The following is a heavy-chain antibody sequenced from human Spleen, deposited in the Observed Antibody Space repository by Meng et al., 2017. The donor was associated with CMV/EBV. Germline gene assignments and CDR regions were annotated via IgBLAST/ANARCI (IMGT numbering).Heavy chain of an antibody. CDR1: GFSLSTSGVG. V-gene: IGHV2-5*01. CDR2: IYWNDDK. CDR3: VRIGRSRPFDF. Sequence: SGPTLVKPTQTLTLTCTFSGFSLSTSGVGVGWVRQPPGKALECLVRIYWNDDKRYRPSLKSRLTITKDTSKNQVVLSMTNMDPVDTATCYCVRIGRSRPFDFWGQGTLVTVSS. J-gene: IGHJ4*02.